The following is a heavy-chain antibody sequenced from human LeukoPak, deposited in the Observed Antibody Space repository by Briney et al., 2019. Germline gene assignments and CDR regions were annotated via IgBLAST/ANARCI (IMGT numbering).Heavy chain of an antibody. CDR3: ARDEIGYFDY. Sequence: GRSLRLSCADSGFPFLGYGMHWVRQAPGKGLEWVAVILYDGSDKYYADSVKGRFTISRDNSKNTLYLQMNSLRPEDTAVYYCARDEIGYFDYWGQGTLVTVSS. CDR2: ILYDGSDK. D-gene: IGHD5-24*01. J-gene: IGHJ4*02. CDR1: GFPFLGYG. V-gene: IGHV3-30*01.